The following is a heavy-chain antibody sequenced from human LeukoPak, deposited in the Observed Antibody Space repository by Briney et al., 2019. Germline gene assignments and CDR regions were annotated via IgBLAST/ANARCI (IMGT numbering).Heavy chain of an antibody. CDR2: INHSGST. Sequence: SENLSLTCAVYGGSFSGYYWSWIRQPPGKGLEWIGEINHSGSTNYNPSLKSRVTISVDTSKNQFSLKLSSVTAADTAVYYCARGFPSVTYYYYYGMDVWGQGTTVTVSS. D-gene: IGHD4-17*01. CDR3: ARGFPSVTYYYYYGMDV. CDR1: GGSFSGYY. J-gene: IGHJ6*02. V-gene: IGHV4-34*01.